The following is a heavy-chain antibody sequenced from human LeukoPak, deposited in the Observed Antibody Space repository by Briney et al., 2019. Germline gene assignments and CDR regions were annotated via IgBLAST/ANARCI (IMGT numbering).Heavy chain of an antibody. J-gene: IGHJ4*02. CDR3: AKDVVSTRQNFDY. CDR2: ISASGGST. V-gene: IGHV3-23*01. D-gene: IGHD5/OR15-5a*01. Sequence: GGSLRLSCAASGFTFSSYAMSWVRQAPGKGLEWVSAISASGGSTYYADSVKGRFTISRDNSKNTLYLQTNSLRAEDTAVYYCAKDVVSTRQNFDYWGQGTLVTVSS. CDR1: GFTFSSYA.